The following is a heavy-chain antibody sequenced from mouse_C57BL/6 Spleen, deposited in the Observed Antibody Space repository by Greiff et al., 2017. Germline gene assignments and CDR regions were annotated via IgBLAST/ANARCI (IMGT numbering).Heavy chain of an antibody. CDR2: IDPSDSEP. CDR1: GYTFTSYW. D-gene: IGHD1-1*01. Sequence: QVQLQQPGAELVRPGSSVKLSCKASGYTFTSYWMHWVKQRPIQGLEWIGNIDPSDSEPHYNQKFKDKATLTVDKSSSTAYMQLSSLTSEDSAVYYCARSVVATRYFDVWGTGTTVTVSS. V-gene: IGHV1-52*01. CDR3: ARSVVATRYFDV. J-gene: IGHJ1*03.